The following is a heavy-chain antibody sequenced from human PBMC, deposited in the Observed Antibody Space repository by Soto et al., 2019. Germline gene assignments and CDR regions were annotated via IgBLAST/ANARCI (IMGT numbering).Heavy chain of an antibody. Sequence: EVQLVESGGGLVQPGRSLRLSCAASGFTFSSYEMNWVRQAPGKGLEWVSYISSSGSTIYYADSVKGRFTISRDNAKNSLYLQMNSLRAEDTAVYYCATDCGGDCYHDYWGQGTLVTVSS. J-gene: IGHJ4*02. V-gene: IGHV3-48*03. D-gene: IGHD2-21*02. CDR2: ISSSGSTI. CDR3: ATDCGGDCYHDY. CDR1: GFTFSSYE.